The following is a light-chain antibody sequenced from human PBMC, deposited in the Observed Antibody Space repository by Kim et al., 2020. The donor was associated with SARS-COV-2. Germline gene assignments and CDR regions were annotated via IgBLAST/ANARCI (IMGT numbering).Light chain of an antibody. Sequence: GQSITFSCTGTGSDIGHYNYVSWYHPHPAKAPKIMIYDVTWRPSGVSNRCSCSKSGNTASLTISGLQAEDEADYYCSSYATSFTWVFGGGTQLTVL. CDR1: GSDIGHYNY. V-gene: IGLV2-14*04. CDR3: SSYATSFTWV. CDR2: DVT. J-gene: IGLJ3*02.